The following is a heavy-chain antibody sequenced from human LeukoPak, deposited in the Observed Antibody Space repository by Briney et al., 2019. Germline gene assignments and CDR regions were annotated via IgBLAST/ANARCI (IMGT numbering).Heavy chain of an antibody. D-gene: IGHD3-22*01. CDR2: ISSSGSI. CDR3: ARDWRDSSGKFPNDAFDI. J-gene: IGHJ3*02. Sequence: LSLTCTVYGGSISSTGYYWGWIRQAPGKGLEWVSYISSSGSIYYADSVKGRFTISRDNAKNSLYLQMNSLRAEDTAVYYCARDWRDSSGKFPNDAFDIWGQGTMVTVSS. V-gene: IGHV3-11*04. CDR1: GGSISSTGYY.